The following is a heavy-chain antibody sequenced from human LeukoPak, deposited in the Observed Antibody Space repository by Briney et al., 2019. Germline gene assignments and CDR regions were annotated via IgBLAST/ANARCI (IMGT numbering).Heavy chain of an antibody. D-gene: IGHD3-22*01. CDR1: GYTFTGYY. Sequence: ASVRVSCKASGYTFTGYYMHWVRQAPGQGLEWMGWINPNSGGTNYAQKFQGRVTMTRDTSISTAYMELSRLRSDDTAVYYCARDYYDSSGYLDLVYWGQGTLVTVSS. V-gene: IGHV1-2*02. CDR2: INPNSGGT. J-gene: IGHJ4*02. CDR3: ARDYYDSSGYLDLVY.